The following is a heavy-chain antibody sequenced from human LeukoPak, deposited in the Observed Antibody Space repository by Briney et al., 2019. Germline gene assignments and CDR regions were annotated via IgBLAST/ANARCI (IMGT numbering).Heavy chain of an antibody. CDR2: FDPEDGET. D-gene: IGHD3-3*02. V-gene: IGHV1-24*01. CDR3: AKRANQGHFWSGYDY. J-gene: IGHJ4*02. CDR1: GYTLTELS. Sequence: ASVKVSCKVSGYTLTELSMHWVRQAPGKGLEWMGGFDPEDGETIYAQKFQGRVTMTEDTSTDTAYMELSSLRSEDTAVYYCAKRANQGHFWSGYDYWGQGTLVTVSS.